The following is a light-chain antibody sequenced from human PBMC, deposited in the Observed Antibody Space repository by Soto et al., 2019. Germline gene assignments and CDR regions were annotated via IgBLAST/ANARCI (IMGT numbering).Light chain of an antibody. CDR2: GAS. CDR1: QSVSSY. V-gene: IGKV3-20*01. J-gene: IGKJ1*01. Sequence: EIVLTQSPGTLSLSPGERATLSCRASQSVSSYLAWYQQKPGQAPRLLIYGASSRATGIPDRFSGSGSGTDFTLTISRLEPEEFAVYYCQQYGSLPLTFGQGTQVEIK. CDR3: QQYGSLPLT.